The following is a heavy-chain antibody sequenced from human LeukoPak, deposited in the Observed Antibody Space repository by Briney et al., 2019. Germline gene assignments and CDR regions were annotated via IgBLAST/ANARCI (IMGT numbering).Heavy chain of an antibody. Sequence: GGSLRLSCATSGFTFDDYAMHWVRQAPGKGLEWVSGISWNSGSIGYADSVKGRFTISRDNAKNSLYLQMNSLRAEDMALYYCAKGFMPSARGDAFDIWGQGTMVTVSS. D-gene: IGHD3-10*01. CDR3: AKGFMPSARGDAFDI. J-gene: IGHJ3*02. CDR2: ISWNSGSI. V-gene: IGHV3-9*03. CDR1: GFTFDDYA.